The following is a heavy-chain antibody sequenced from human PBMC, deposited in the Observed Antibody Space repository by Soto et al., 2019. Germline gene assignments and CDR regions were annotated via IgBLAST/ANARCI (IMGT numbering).Heavy chain of an antibody. D-gene: IGHD2-21*02. V-gene: IGHV1-69*13. CDR2: IIPIFGTA. CDR1: GGTFSSYA. Sequence: SVKVSCQASGGTFSSYAISWVRQAPGQGLEWMGGIIPIFGTANYAQKFQGRVTITADESTSTAYMELSSLRSEDTAVYYCARAEVRAYCGGDCYLFDYWGQGTLVTVSS. J-gene: IGHJ4*02. CDR3: ARAEVRAYCGGDCYLFDY.